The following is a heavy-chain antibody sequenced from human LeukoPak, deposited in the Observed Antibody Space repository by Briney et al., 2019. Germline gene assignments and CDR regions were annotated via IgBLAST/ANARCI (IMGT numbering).Heavy chain of an antibody. D-gene: IGHD2/OR15-2a*01. CDR2: IWHDGSKE. J-gene: IGHJ4*02. V-gene: IGHV3-33*01. CDR3: ARDPSSTLGY. Sequence: GGSLRLSCVASGFTFSGHGMHWVRQAPGKGLEWVAVIWHDGSKEYYADSVKGRFTVSRDDSRNTLYLQMNSLRAEDTAVYYCARDPSSTLGYWGQGTLVTVSS. CDR1: GFTFSGHG.